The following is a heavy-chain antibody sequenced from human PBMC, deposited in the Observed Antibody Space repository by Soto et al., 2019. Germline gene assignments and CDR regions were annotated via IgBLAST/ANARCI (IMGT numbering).Heavy chain of an antibody. V-gene: IGHV3-23*01. D-gene: IGHD3-16*01. J-gene: IGHJ5*02. Sequence: EVQLLESGGDVVRPGGSLRLSCAASGFTFSSYAMGWVRQAPGKGLEWVAGVSRAGTYTFYADYVRGRFSISRDNSRDTVDLYMNALRGDGTAVYFCVKYTVTEDLGESWGKGTLVSVSS. CDR3: VKYTVTEDLGES. CDR1: GFTFSSYA. CDR2: VSRAGTYT.